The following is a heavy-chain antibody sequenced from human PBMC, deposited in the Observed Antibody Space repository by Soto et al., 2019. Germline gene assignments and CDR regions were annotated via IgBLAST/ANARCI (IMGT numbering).Heavy chain of an antibody. Sequence: QVQLVQSGGEVKRPGASVKVSCKTSGYTFSNYGITWVRQAPGQPLEWLGWISLYSDGTNYAQKFQGRVSMTTDTSTTTADMELRSLRSDDTAVYYGARVVPGAEAWFGPWGQGTLVTVSS. CDR2: ISLYSDGT. J-gene: IGHJ5*02. CDR3: ARVVPGAEAWFGP. D-gene: IGHD2-2*01. CDR1: GYTFSNYG. V-gene: IGHV1-18*01.